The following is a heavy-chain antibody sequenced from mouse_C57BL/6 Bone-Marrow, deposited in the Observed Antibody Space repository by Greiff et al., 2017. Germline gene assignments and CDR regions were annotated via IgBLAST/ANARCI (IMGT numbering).Heavy chain of an antibody. CDR3: ASFYFDY. V-gene: IGHV1-72*01. Sequence: QVQLKQPGAELVKPGASVKLSCKASGYNFTSYWMHWVKQRPGRGLEWIGRIDPNSGGTKYNEKFKSKATLTVDKPSSTAYMQLSSLTSEDSAVYYCASFYFDYWGQGTTLTVSS. J-gene: IGHJ2*01. CDR2: IDPNSGGT. CDR1: GYNFTSYW.